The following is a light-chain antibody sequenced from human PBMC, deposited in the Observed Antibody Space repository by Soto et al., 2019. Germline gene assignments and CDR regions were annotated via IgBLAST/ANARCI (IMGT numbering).Light chain of an antibody. CDR3: QQRSNWPPIT. V-gene: IGKV3-11*01. CDR1: QSVSSY. Sequence: EIVLTQSPATLSLSPGERATLSCRASQSVSSYLAWYQQKPGQAPRFLIYDASNRATGIPARFSGSGSGTDFTLTISSLEPEDFAVYCCQQRSNWPPITFGQGTRLEIK. CDR2: DAS. J-gene: IGKJ5*01.